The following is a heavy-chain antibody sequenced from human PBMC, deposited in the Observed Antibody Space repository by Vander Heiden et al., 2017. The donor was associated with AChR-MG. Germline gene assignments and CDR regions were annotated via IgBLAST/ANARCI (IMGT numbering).Heavy chain of an antibody. CDR1: GFSLSTSGAG. V-gene: IGHV2-5*02. J-gene: IGHJ2*01. CDR2: IYWDDDK. D-gene: IGHD3-10*01. CDR3: AHRQRYYGSGSRPYWYFDL. Sequence: QITLKESGPTLVKPTQTLTLTCTFSGFSLSTSGAGVGWIRQPPGKALEWLALIYWDDDKRYSPSLKSRLTITKDTSKNQVVLTMTNMDPVDTATYYCAHRQRYYGSGSRPYWYFDLWGRGTLVTVSS.